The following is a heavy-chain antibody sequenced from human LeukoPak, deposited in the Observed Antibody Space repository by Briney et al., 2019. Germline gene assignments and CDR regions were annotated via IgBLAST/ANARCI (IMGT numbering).Heavy chain of an antibody. CDR2: IYYSGST. D-gene: IGHD5-18*01. J-gene: IGHJ4*02. CDR1: GGSVSSGSYC. CDR3: AREFSYGYGSFDY. V-gene: IGHV4-61*01. Sequence: SETLSLTCTVSGGSVSSGSYCWSWIRQPPGKGLEWIGYIYYSGSTNYNPSLKSRVTISVDTSKNQFPLKLSSVTAADTAVYYCAREFSYGYGSFDYWGQGTLVTVSS.